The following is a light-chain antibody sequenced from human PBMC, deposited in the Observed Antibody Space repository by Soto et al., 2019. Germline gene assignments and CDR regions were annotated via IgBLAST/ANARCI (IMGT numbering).Light chain of an antibody. CDR1: QSVSSN. CDR3: XQYNXWPPLT. V-gene: IGKV3-15*01. Sequence: EIVMTQSPATLSVSPGERATLSCRASQSVSSNLAWYQQKPGQAPRLLIYGASTRATGIPARFSGSGSGTEFTLTISXLQSEDFAXXXCXQYNXWPPLTFGGGTKVEIK. J-gene: IGKJ4*01. CDR2: GAS.